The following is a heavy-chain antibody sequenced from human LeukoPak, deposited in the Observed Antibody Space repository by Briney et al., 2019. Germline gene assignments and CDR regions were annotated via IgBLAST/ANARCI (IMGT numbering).Heavy chain of an antibody. Sequence: SETLSLTCGVSGYSIKSGYYWGCIRQPPGKGLEWIWSIYQSGSTYYNPSLKSRVTIPVDTSANQFSLKLSPVTAADTAVYYCARLGSGISKIDLWGQGTLVTVSS. V-gene: IGHV4-38-2*01. CDR3: ARLGSGISKIDL. CDR2: IYQSGST. J-gene: IGHJ4*01. D-gene: IGHD1-26*01. CDR1: GYSIKSGYY.